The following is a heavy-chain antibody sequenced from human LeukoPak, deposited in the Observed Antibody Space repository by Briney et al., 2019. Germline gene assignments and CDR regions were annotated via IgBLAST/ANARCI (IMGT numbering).Heavy chain of an antibody. CDR2: IYNSDTT. J-gene: IGHJ4*02. Sequence: PGGSLRLSCAASGFTVSTYYMTWVRQAPGKGLEWVSLIYNSDTTPYADSVKGRFTISRDNSNNTLYLQMNSLRAEDTAVYYCARADSDWRYFDCWGQGTLVTVSS. D-gene: IGHD6-19*01. CDR1: GFTVSTYY. V-gene: IGHV3-53*01. CDR3: ARADSDWRYFDC.